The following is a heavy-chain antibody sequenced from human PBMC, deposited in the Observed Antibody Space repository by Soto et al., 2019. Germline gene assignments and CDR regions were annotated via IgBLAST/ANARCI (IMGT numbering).Heavy chain of an antibody. CDR1: GGSVSNASFY. CDR3: VRVLDSSWYADL. D-gene: IGHD3-22*01. V-gene: IGHV4-61*03. CDR2: IFYTGVT. J-gene: IGHJ2*01. Sequence: QVQLQESGPGLVKPSETLSLTCSVSGGSVSNASFYWTWIRQAPGTGLEYIGYIFYTGVTNYNPSLSCRVTISLDTSKNHFSLMLNSMTAADTAVYYCVRVLDSSWYADLWGRGTLVTVSS.